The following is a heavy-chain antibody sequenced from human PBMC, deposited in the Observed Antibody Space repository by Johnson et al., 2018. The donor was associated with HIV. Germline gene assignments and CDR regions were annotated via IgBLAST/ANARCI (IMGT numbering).Heavy chain of an antibody. V-gene: IGHV3-53*01. J-gene: IGHJ3*02. CDR1: GFTVRSNY. CDR3: ASRYGDYGLGAFDI. Sequence: VLLVESGGGLTQPGGSLRLSCAASGFTVRSNYMSWVRQAPGKGLEWVSVIYSGGSTYYADSVKGRFTISRDNSKNTLYLQMNSLRAEDTAVYYCASRYGDYGLGAFDIWGQGTMVTVSS. D-gene: IGHD4-17*01. CDR2: IYSGGST.